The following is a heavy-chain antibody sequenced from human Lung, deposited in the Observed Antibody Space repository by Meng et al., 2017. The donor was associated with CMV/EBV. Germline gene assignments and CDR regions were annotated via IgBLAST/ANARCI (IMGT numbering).Heavy chain of an antibody. V-gene: IGHV6-1*01. CDR3: ARFFGDITGYVFDF. CDR1: GDSVSSNSAT. D-gene: IGHD3-22*01. CDR2: TYYKSKWNH. Sequence: SETLSLTCAISGDSVSSNSATWNWIRQSPSRGLEWLGRTYYKSKWNHDYAVSVKSRISFNPDTSKNQFSLQLSSVTPEDTAVYYCARFFGDITGYVFDFWGQGTLVTVSS. J-gene: IGHJ4*02.